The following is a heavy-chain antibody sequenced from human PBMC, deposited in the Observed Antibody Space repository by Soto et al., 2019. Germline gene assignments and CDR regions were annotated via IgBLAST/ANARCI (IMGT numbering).Heavy chain of an antibody. Sequence: GASVKVSCKASGGTFSSYAISCVRQAPGQGLEWMGGIIPIFGTANYAQKFQGRVTMTADESTSTAYMELSSLRSEDTAVYYCARTPELPTYYYDSSGPSGMDVWGQGTTVTVSS. J-gene: IGHJ6*02. CDR2: IIPIFGTA. V-gene: IGHV1-69*13. CDR3: ARTPELPTYYYDSSGPSGMDV. CDR1: GGTFSSYA. D-gene: IGHD3-22*01.